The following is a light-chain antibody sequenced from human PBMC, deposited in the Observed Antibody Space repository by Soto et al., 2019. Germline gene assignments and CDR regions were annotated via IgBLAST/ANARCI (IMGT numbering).Light chain of an antibody. CDR1: KSVSSSY. J-gene: IGKJ5*01. CDR2: GAS. Sequence: ECGLRQSPGTLSPYPVEIATLSCTASKSVSSSYLAWYQQKRGQAPRLLIYGASSRATGIPDRFSGSGSGTDFTLTINMLEPEESADYCSQQYRISITFGRGTRLEI. V-gene: IGKV3-20*01. CDR3: QQYRISIT.